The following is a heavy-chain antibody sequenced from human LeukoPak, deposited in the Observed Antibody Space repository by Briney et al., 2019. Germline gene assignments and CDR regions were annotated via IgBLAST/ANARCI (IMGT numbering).Heavy chain of an antibody. CDR1: GGSFSGYY. V-gene: IGHV4-34*01. CDR2: INHSGRT. CDR3: ARGQWLRSSFDY. Sequence: SETLSLTCAVYGGSFSGYYWSWIRQPPGKGLEWVGEINHSGRTNYNPSLKSRATISVDTSKKQFSLKLSSVTAADTAVYYCARGQWLRSSFDYWGQGTLVTLPS. D-gene: IGHD5-12*01. J-gene: IGHJ4*02.